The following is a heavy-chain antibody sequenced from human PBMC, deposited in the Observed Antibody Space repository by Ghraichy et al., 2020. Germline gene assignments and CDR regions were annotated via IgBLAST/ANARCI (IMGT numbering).Heavy chain of an antibody. J-gene: IGHJ6*02. V-gene: IGHV4-59*01. CDR3: AREARGGTGSGSYYAPYYYYGMDV. CDR1: GGSISSYY. Sequence: SETLSLTCTVSGGSISSYYWSWIRQPPGKGLEWIGYIYYSGSTNYNPSLKSRVTILVDTSKNQFSLKLSSVTAADTAVYYCAREARGGTGSGSYYAPYYYYGMDVWGQGTTVTVSS. D-gene: IGHD3-10*01. CDR2: IYYSGST.